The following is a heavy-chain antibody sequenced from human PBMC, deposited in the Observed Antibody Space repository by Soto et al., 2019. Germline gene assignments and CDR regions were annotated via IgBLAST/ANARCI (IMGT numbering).Heavy chain of an antibody. CDR2: IYYSGST. CDR1: GGSISSGDYY. D-gene: IGHD3-10*01. Sequence: PSETLSLTCTVSGGSISSGDYYWSWIRQPPGKGLEWIGYIYYSGSTYYNPSLKSRVTISVDTSKNQFSLKLSSVTAADTAVYYCARWWFGEFFDYWGQGTLVTVYS. J-gene: IGHJ4*02. CDR3: ARWWFGEFFDY. V-gene: IGHV4-30-4*01.